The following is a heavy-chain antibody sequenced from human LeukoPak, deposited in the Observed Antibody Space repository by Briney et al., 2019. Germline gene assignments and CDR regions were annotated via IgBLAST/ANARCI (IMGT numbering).Heavy chain of an antibody. CDR1: GYSISSGYY. CDR2: IYHSGST. CDR3: AKISGYDFQFDY. Sequence: SETLSLTCTVSGYSISSGYYWGWIRQPPGKGLEWIGSIYHSGSTYYNPSLKSRATISVDTSKNQFSLKLSSVTAADTAVYYCAKISGYDFQFDYWGQGTLVTVSS. J-gene: IGHJ4*02. D-gene: IGHD5-12*01. V-gene: IGHV4-38-2*02.